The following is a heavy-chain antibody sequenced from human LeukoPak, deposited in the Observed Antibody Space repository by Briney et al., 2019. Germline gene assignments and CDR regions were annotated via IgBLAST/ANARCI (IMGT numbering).Heavy chain of an antibody. J-gene: IGHJ3*02. CDR2: ISWNRGSI. Sequence: GGSLRLSCAASGFTFDDYAMHWVRQAPGKGLEWVSSISWNRGSIGYADSVKGRFTISRDNAKNSLYLQMNSLRAEDTALYYCAKGYYYDSSGLPPGDAFDIWGQGTMVTVSS. D-gene: IGHD3-22*01. CDR3: AKGYYYDSSGLPPGDAFDI. V-gene: IGHV3-9*01. CDR1: GFTFDDYA.